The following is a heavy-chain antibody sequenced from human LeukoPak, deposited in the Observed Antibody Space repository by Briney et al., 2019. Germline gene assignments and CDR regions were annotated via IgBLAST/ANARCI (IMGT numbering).Heavy chain of an antibody. CDR3: ARDGSGYSYGYWDY. J-gene: IGHJ4*02. Sequence: PSETLSLTCIVSGGSISSSSYYWGWIRQPPGKGLEWIGSIYYSGSTYYNPSLKSRVTISVDTSKNQFSLKLSSVTAADTAVYYCARDGSGYSYGYWDYWGQGTLVTVSS. CDR1: GGSISSSSYY. D-gene: IGHD5-18*01. CDR2: IYYSGST. V-gene: IGHV4-39*07.